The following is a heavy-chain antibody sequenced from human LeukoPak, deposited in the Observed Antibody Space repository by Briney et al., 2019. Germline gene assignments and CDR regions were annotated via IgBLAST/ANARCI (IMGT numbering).Heavy chain of an antibody. CDR1: GFTFSSSE. J-gene: IGHJ5*02. CDR2: IGSSGNAI. Sequence: GGSLRLPCAASGFTFSSSEMNWVRQAPGKGLEWVSYIGSSGNAIYYADSVRGRFTISRDNAKNSLYLQMNSLRVEDTAVYYCARRRDWFDPWGQGTLVTVSS. V-gene: IGHV3-48*03. CDR3: ARRRDWFDP.